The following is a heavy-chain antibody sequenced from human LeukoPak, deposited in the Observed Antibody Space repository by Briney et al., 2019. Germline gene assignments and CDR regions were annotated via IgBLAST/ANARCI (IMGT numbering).Heavy chain of an antibody. D-gene: IGHD3-22*01. CDR3: ARAPHYSASSGYNWFHP. CDR1: GDSLNTYA. V-gene: IGHV1-69*04. J-gene: IGHJ5*02. Sequence: SVKVSCKASGDSLNTYAINWVRQAPGQGLEWMGRVIPVLNVPHYAQKLQDRVTITAETSSNTSYLELRSLTSDDTAIYYCARAPHYSASSGYNWFHPWGQGSLVTVSS. CDR2: VIPVLNVP.